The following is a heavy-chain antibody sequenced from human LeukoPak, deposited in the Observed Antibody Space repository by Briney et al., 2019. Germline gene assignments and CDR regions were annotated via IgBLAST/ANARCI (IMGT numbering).Heavy chain of an antibody. CDR1: GFTFSSFV. CDR2: ISYDGSNI. CDR3: ARGPTTVTRAFDY. J-gene: IGHJ4*02. V-gene: IGHV3-30*04. D-gene: IGHD4-17*01. Sequence: GGSLRLSCAASGFTFSSFVMHWVRQAPGKGLEWVTVISYDGSNIYYADSVEGRYTISRHNHKNTLYLQMNSLRAEDTAVYYCARGPTTVTRAFDYWGQGTLVTVSS.